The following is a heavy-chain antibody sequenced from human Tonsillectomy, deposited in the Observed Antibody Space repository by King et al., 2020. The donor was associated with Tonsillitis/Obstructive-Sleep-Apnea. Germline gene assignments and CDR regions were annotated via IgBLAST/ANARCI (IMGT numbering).Heavy chain of an antibody. Sequence: QLQESGPGLVKPPETLSLTCTISGGSITTYYWSWVRQPPGKGLKWIGYIHYSGITNYNPSFKSRVAISVDTPKNQFSLKLSSVTAADTALYFCARGHTAFFDSWGPGILVTVSS. D-gene: IGHD2-21*02. V-gene: IGHV4-59*01. CDR3: ARGHTAFFDS. CDR1: GGSITTYY. CDR2: IHYSGIT. J-gene: IGHJ4*02.